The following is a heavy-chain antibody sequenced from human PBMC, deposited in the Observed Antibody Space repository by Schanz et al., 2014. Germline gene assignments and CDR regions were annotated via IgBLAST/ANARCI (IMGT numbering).Heavy chain of an antibody. D-gene: IGHD3-3*01. Sequence: QVRLVQSGAELKMPGATVKVSCETSGYTFTNYGVSWVRQAPGQGLEWVAWISPYNGNTAYAQNLKGRVRMTKDTSPATAYMELRSLTSDDTAVYYCARDRVYRFLKGENRFYFDYWGQGTLVTVTS. CDR2: ISPYNGNT. J-gene: IGHJ4*02. V-gene: IGHV1-18*01. CDR3: ARDRVYRFLKGENRFYFDY. CDR1: GYTFTNYG.